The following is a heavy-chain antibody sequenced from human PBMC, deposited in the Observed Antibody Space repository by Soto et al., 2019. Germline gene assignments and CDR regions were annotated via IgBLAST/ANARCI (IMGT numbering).Heavy chain of an antibody. D-gene: IGHD2-2*01. CDR3: ATAISSPFSNFEY. J-gene: IGHJ4*02. CDR1: GFTFSTDW. CDR2: IKEDGSEE. Sequence: EVQLVQSGGDLVQPGGSLRLSCVASGFTFSTDWMTWVRQAPGMGLEWGAGIKEDGSEEVYVDSVKGRFSISRDNAKTSLYLQLTSLRAEDTAVYYCATAISSPFSNFEYWGQGSLVTVSS. V-gene: IGHV3-7*01.